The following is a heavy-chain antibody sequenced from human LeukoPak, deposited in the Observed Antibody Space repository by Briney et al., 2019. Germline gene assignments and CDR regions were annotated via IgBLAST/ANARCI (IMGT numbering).Heavy chain of an antibody. J-gene: IGHJ4*02. V-gene: IGHV1-46*01. Sequence: GASVKVSCKASGYTFTSYYMHWVRQAPGQGLEWMGIINPSGGSTSYAQKFQGRVPMTRDTSTSTVYMELSSLRSEDTAVYYCASHWGNWNDLHYWGQGTLVTVS. CDR3: ASHWGNWNDLHY. CDR1: GYTFTSYY. CDR2: INPSGGST. D-gene: IGHD1-1*01.